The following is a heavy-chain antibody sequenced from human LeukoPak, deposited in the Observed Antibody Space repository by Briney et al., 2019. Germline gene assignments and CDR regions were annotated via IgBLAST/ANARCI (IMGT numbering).Heavy chain of an antibody. CDR1: GFTFSDYY. CDR2: ISSSGSTI. CDR3: ARVFSVLPHFDY. D-gene: IGHD3-10*01. J-gene: IGHJ4*02. V-gene: IGHV3-11*04. Sequence: GGSLRLSCAASGFTFSDYYMSWIRQAPGKGLEWVSYISSSGSTIYYADSVKGRFTISRDNAKTSLYLQMNSLRAEDTAVYYCARVFSVLPHFDYWGQATLVTVSS.